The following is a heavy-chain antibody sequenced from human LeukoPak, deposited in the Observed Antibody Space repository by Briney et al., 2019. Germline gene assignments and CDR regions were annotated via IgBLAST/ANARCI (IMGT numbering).Heavy chain of an antibody. V-gene: IGHV3-7*03. CDR1: GFRFSSYW. Sequence: GGSLRLSCAASGFRFSSYWMSRVRQAPGKGPEWVANIKQDGSEKSYVDSVKGRFTISRDNAKNSLYLQMNSLRAEDTAVYYCARAGVLFGRDYWGQGTLVTVSS. J-gene: IGHJ4*02. CDR2: IKQDGSEK. CDR3: ARAGVLFGRDY. D-gene: IGHD2-15*01.